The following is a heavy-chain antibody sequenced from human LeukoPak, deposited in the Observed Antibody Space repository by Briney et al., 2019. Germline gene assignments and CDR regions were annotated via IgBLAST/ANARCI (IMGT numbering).Heavy chain of an antibody. CDR2: ISVYNDNT. J-gene: IGHJ3*02. D-gene: IGHD3-22*01. Sequence: ASVKVSCKTSGYTFTSFGISWVRQAPGQGLEWMGWISVYNDNTNYAQKLQGRVTMTTDTSTSTAYMELRSLRSDDTAVYYCARELPYLNYYYDSSGYSGDAFDIWGQGTMVTVSS. CDR3: ARELPYLNYYYDSSGYSGDAFDI. V-gene: IGHV1-18*01. CDR1: GYTFTSFG.